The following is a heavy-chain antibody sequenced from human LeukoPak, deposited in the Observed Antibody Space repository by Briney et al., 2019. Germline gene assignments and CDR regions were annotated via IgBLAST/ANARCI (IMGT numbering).Heavy chain of an antibody. CDR2: ISSSGGST. V-gene: IGHV3-64*01. CDR1: GFTFSSYA. CDR3: ARPGQYGDYDY. J-gene: IGHJ4*02. D-gene: IGHD4-17*01. Sequence: PGGSLRLSCAASGFTFSSYAMHWVRQAPGKGLEYVSAISSSGGSTYYANSVKGRFTISRDNSKNTLYLQMGSLRAEDMAVYYCARPGQYGDYDYWGQGTLVTVSS.